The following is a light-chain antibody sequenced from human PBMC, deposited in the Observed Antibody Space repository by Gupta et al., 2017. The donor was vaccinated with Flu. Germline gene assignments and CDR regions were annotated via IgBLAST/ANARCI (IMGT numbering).Light chain of an antibody. CDR2: GAS. CDR3: QQYNSWWT. CDR1: QSVSSN. Sequence: LSCRASQSVSSNLAWYQQKPGPAPRLLLYGASTRATGIPARFSGRGSGTEFTLTISSLQSEDFAVYYCQQYNSWWTFGQGTKVEIK. V-gene: IGKV3-15*01. J-gene: IGKJ1*01.